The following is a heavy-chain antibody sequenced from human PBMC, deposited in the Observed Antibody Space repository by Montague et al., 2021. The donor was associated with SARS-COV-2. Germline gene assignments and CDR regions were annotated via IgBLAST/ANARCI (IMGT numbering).Heavy chain of an antibody. J-gene: IGHJ4*02. CDR1: GGSFSSGDSY. Sequence: SETLSLTCSVSGGSFSSGDSYWGWLRQAPGKGLEWIGDLHYAGSAYYNPSLRSRVTISVDTSKNQFSLKLNSVTAADTAVYYCVATYNGNWYYFDYWGQGTLVTVSS. D-gene: IGHD6-13*01. CDR3: VATYNGNWYYFDY. CDR2: LHYAGSA. V-gene: IGHV4-39*01.